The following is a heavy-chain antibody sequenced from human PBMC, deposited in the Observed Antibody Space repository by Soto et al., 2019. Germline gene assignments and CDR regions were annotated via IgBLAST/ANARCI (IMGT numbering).Heavy chain of an antibody. CDR3: AKDQYYYDSSGYYVSSGAQWHAFDI. D-gene: IGHD3-22*01. J-gene: IGHJ3*02. V-gene: IGHV3-30*18. Sequence: GGSLRLSCASSGFTFTSYGMHWVRQAPGKGLEWVAVISYDGSNKYYADSVKGRFTISRDNSKNTLYLQMNSLRAEDTAVYYCAKDQYYYDSSGYYVSSGAQWHAFDIWGQGTMVTVSS. CDR1: GFTFTSYG. CDR2: ISYDGSNK.